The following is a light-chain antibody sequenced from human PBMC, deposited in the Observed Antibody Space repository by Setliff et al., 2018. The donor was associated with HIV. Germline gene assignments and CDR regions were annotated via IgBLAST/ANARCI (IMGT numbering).Light chain of an antibody. CDR3: QQYRT. Sequence: DIQMTQSPSTLSASVGDRVTITCRASHSISSWLAWYQQKPGKAPKLLIYKTSSLETGVPSRFSGSGSGTEFTLTISSLQPDDFATYYCQQYRTFGQGTKVDIK. V-gene: IGKV1-5*03. CDR1: HSISSW. J-gene: IGKJ1*01. CDR2: KTS.